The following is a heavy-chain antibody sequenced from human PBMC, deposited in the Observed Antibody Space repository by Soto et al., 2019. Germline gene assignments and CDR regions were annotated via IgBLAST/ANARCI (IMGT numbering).Heavy chain of an antibody. V-gene: IGHV3-7*01. J-gene: IGHJ4*02. CDR1: GFTFDDYA. Sequence: PGGSLRLSCVASGFTFDDYAMHWVRQAPGKGLEWVANIKQDGSEKYYVDSVKGRFTISRDNAKNSLYLQMNSLRAEDTAVYYCARDLASTTIPNYWGQGTLVTVSS. D-gene: IGHD4-17*01. CDR2: IKQDGSEK. CDR3: ARDLASTTIPNY.